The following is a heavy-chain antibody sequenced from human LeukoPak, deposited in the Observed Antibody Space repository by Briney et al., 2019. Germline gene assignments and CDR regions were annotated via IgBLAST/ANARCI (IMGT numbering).Heavy chain of an antibody. D-gene: IGHD6-13*01. CDR1: GGSFSGYY. J-gene: IGHJ4*02. Sequence: PSQTLSLTCAVYGGSFSGYYWSWIRQPPGKGLEWIGEINHSGSTNYNPSLKSRVTISVDTSKNQFSLKLSSVTAADTAVYYCARGGIAAVYWGQGTLVTVSS. CDR2: INHSGST. V-gene: IGHV4-34*01. CDR3: ARGGIAAVY.